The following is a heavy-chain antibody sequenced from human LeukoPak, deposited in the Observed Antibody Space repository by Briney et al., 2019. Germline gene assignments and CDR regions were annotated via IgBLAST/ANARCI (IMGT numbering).Heavy chain of an antibody. V-gene: IGHV3-30*04. CDR1: GFTFSSYA. Sequence: GGSLRLSCAASGFTFSSYAMHWVRQAPGKGLEWVAVISYDGSNKYYADSVKGRFTISRDNSKNTLYLQMNSLRAEDTAVYYCAKDFYDSSGSRYDYWGQGTLVTVSS. D-gene: IGHD3-22*01. J-gene: IGHJ4*02. CDR2: ISYDGSNK. CDR3: AKDFYDSSGSRYDY.